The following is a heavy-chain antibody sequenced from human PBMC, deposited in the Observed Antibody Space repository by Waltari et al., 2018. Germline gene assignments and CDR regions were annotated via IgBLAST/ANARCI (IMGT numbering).Heavy chain of an antibody. D-gene: IGHD6-25*01. J-gene: IGHJ6*02. CDR1: GFTFSSYS. V-gene: IGHV3-48*01. CDR2: ISSSSSTI. CDR3: AKDQAALIHYYYGMDV. Sequence: EVQLVESGGGLVQPGGSLRLSCAASGFTFSSYSMNWVRQAPGKGLEWVSYISSSSSTIYYADSVKGRFTISRDNAKNSLYLQMNSLRTEDTALYYCAKDQAALIHYYYGMDVWGQGTTVTVSS.